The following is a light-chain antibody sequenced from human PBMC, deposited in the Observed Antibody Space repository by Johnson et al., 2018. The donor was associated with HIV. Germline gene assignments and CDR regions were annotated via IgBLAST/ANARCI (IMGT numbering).Light chain of an antibody. V-gene: IGLV1-51*01. Sequence: QSVLTQPPSVSAALGQKVTVSCAGSSSNIGKNYVSWYQHLPGTAPKLLIYDNNTRPSGIPARFSASKSGPSAPLGITGLQPGDEADYYCGTWDSSLSADVFGTGTKVTV. CDR1: SSNIGKNY. J-gene: IGLJ1*01. CDR2: DNN. CDR3: GTWDSSLSADV.